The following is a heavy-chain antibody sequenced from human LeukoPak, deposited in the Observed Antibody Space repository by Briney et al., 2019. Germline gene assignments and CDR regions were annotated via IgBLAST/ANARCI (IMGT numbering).Heavy chain of an antibody. V-gene: IGHV1-69*13. CDR3: ARVARDDYMVFYFDY. CDR1: GGTFSSYA. CDR2: IIPIFGTA. Sequence: SVKVSCKASGGTFSSYAISWVRQAPGQGLEWMGGIIPIFGTANYAQKFQGRVTITADESTSTAYMELSSLRSEDTAVYYCARVARDDYMVFYFDYWAQGTLVTFSS. J-gene: IGHJ4*02. D-gene: IGHD5-24*01.